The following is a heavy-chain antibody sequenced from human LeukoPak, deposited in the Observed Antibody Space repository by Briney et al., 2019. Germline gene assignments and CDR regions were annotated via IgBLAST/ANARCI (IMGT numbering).Heavy chain of an antibody. CDR2: ISSSSGTI. Sequence: GGSLRLSCAASGFTFSTYSMNWVRQATGRGLEWVSYISSSSGTIYYAASVKGRSTVSRDNAKNSLYLQMNSLRDEDTAVYYCARDWDSSGYYDYWGQGTLVTVSS. D-gene: IGHD3-22*01. V-gene: IGHV3-48*02. CDR3: ARDWDSSGYYDY. J-gene: IGHJ4*02. CDR1: GFTFSTYS.